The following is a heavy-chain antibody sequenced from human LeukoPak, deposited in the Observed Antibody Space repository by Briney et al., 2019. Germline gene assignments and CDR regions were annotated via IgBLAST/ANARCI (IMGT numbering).Heavy chain of an antibody. J-gene: IGHJ4*02. Sequence: GGSLRLSCTTSQFTFRNYEVNWVRQAPGKGLEWISFTGSSTIQYADSVTGRFTISRDNAKSSLYLQMNSLRVEDTAVYYCASSKWFYFDSWGQGTLVTVSS. CDR2: TGSSTI. D-gene: IGHD3-22*01. CDR3: ASSKWFYFDS. V-gene: IGHV3-48*03. CDR1: QFTFRNYE.